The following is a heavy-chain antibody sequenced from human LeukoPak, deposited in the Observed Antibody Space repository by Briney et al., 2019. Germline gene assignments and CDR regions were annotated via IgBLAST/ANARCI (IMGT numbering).Heavy chain of an antibody. Sequence: GGSLRLSCAASGFTFSSYWMSWVRQAPGKGLEWVANIKEDGSEKYYVDSVKGRFTISRDNAKNSLYLQMNSLRAEDTAVYYCASPRGSGWYFFDYWGQGTLVTVSS. CDR2: IKEDGSEK. J-gene: IGHJ4*02. CDR1: GFTFSSYW. CDR3: ASPRGSGWYFFDY. D-gene: IGHD6-19*01. V-gene: IGHV3-7*01.